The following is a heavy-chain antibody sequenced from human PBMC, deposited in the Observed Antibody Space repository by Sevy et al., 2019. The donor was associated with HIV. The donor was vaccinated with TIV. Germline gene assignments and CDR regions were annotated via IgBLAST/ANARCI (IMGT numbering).Heavy chain of an antibody. D-gene: IGHD1-1*01. Sequence: GGSLRLSCAASGFTFSSYDMHWVRQASGKGLEWVSAIGTVGDTFYPDSVKGRFTISRENAKNSLYLQMKSLSAGETAVYYCARGGSDAFVIWGQGTIVTVSS. CDR2: IGTVGDT. CDR3: ARGGSDAFVI. J-gene: IGHJ3*02. V-gene: IGHV3-13*01. CDR1: GFTFSSYD.